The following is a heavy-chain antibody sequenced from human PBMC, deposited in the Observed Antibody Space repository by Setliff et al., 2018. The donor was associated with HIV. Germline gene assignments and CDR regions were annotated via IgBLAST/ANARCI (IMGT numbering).Heavy chain of an antibody. V-gene: IGHV3-23*01. CDR2: ISGSGGST. CDR1: GFTFSSYA. D-gene: IGHD1-7*01. Sequence: GGSLRLSCAASGFTFSSYAMSWVRQAPGKGLEWVSAISGSGGSTYYADSVKGRFTISRDNAKNSLYLQMNTLRAEDTAVYYCAREGITGTTLHPYWGQGTLVTVSS. J-gene: IGHJ4*02. CDR3: AREGITGTTLHPY.